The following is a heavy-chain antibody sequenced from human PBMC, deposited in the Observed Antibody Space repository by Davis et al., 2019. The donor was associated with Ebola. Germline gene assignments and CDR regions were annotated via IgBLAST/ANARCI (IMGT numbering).Heavy chain of an antibody. J-gene: IGHJ6*02. CDR2: ISSDGSNK. CDR3: ARWGIVVVPAAINYYYYGMDV. CDR1: GFTFSSYA. D-gene: IGHD2-2*01. Sequence: GESLKISCAASGFTFSSYAMHWVRQAPGKGLEWVAVISSDGSNKYYADSVKGRFTISGDNAKNSLYLQMNSLRAEDTAVYYCARWGIVVVPAAINYYYYGMDVWGQGTTVTVSS. V-gene: IGHV3-30-3*01.